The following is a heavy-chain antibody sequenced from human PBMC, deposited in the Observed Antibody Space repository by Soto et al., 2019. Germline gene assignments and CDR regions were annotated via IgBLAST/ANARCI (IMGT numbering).Heavy chain of an antibody. CDR1: GGSMSGYY. D-gene: IGHD3-22*01. V-gene: IGHV4-59*01. CDR3: ARTYYYDGSGYYTFDY. CDR2: IYYSGST. Sequence: PSETLSLTCTVSGGSMSGYYWSWIRQPPGKGLEWIGYIYYSGSTNYIPSLKSRVTISVDTPKNQFSLKLTSVTAADTAIYYCARTYYYDGSGYYTFDYWGQGTLVTVSS. J-gene: IGHJ4*02.